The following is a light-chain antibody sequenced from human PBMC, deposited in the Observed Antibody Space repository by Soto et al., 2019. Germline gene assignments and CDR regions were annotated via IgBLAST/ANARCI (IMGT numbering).Light chain of an antibody. V-gene: IGLV2-23*02. Sequence: QSALTQPASVSGSPGQSITISCTGSGTDVGTYNFVSWFQRHPGKAPQLIIYEVTERPSGVSLRFSGSKSVNTASLTISGIRAEDEADDFCCSFAGRKTWVFGGGTKLTVL. J-gene: IGLJ3*02. CDR1: GTDVGTYNF. CDR3: CSFAGRKTWV. CDR2: EVT.